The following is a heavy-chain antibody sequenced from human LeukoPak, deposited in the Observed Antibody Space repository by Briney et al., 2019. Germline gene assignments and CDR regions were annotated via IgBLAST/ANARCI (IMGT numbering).Heavy chain of an antibody. CDR2: IYHSGST. Sequence: SETLSLTCTVSGYSISSGYYWGWIRQPPGKWLEWIGSIYHSGSTYYNPSLKSRVTISVDTSKNQFSLKLSSVTAADTAVYYCARDARIHGARDGYNLYYFDYWGQGTLVTVSS. D-gene: IGHD5-24*01. V-gene: IGHV4-38-2*02. CDR1: GYSISSGYY. CDR3: ARDARIHGARDGYNLYYFDY. J-gene: IGHJ4*02.